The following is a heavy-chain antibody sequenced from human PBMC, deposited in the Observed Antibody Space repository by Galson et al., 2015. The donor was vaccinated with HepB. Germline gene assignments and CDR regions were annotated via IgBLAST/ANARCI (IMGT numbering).Heavy chain of an antibody. CDR3: ARDPYDFWSGYYHY. J-gene: IGHJ4*02. CDR2: ISSSGSTI. V-gene: IGHV3-11*01. CDR1: GFTFSDYY. Sequence: SLRLSCAASGFTFSDYYMSWIRQAPGKGLEWVSYISSSGSTIYYADSVKGRFTISRDNAKNSLYLQMNSLRAEDTAVYYWARDPYDFWSGYYHYWGQGILVTVSS. D-gene: IGHD3-3*01.